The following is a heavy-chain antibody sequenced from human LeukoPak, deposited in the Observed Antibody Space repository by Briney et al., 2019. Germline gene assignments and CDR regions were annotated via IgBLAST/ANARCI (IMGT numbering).Heavy chain of an antibody. V-gene: IGHV3-21*01. CDR2: ISSSDNYV. J-gene: IGHJ4*02. CDR3: ARVLGMNFDY. Sequence: PRGSLRLSCAASGFTFSSYSMNWVRQAPGKGLEWVSSISSSDNYVYYADSVKGRFTISRDNAKNSLYLQMNSLRAEDTAVYYCARVLGMNFDYWGQGTLVTVSS. CDR1: GFTFSSYS. D-gene: IGHD7-27*01.